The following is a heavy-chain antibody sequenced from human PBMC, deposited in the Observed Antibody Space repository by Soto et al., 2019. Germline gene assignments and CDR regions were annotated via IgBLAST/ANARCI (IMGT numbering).Heavy chain of an antibody. J-gene: IGHJ5*02. CDR1: GFTFSNYA. Sequence: PGGSLRLSCAASGFTFSNYAMSWVRQAPGKGLEWVSAISSSGGSTYYADSVKGRFTISRDNSKNTLYLQMNSLRAEDTAVYYCAKFYGGAPAHTSPPAPWGQGPLVPVSS. CDR2: ISSSGGST. CDR3: AKFYGGAPAHTSPPAP. V-gene: IGHV3-23*01. D-gene: IGHD2-21*01.